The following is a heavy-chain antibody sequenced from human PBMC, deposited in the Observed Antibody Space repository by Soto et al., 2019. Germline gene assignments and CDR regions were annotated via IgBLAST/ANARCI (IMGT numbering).Heavy chain of an antibody. CDR2: FAGDFINT. V-gene: IGHV3-23*01. D-gene: IGHD3-10*01. Sequence: GGCLRRSWAAAGFTVNNHAMHWVRQAPGEGLEWVSGFAGDFINTRYADSVRGRFTISRDTSKNTLSLQMDRLRVEDTAIYYRVNEGRLAVWGLGHWGPGALLP. CDR1: GFTVNNHA. CDR3: VNEGRLAVWGLGH. J-gene: IGHJ5*02.